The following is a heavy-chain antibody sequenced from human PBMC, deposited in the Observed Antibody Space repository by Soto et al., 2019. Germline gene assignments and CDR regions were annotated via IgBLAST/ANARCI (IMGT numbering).Heavy chain of an antibody. Sequence: QVQLQESGPGLVKPSQTLSLTCTVSGGSISSGGYYWSWIRQHPGKGLEWIGYIYYSGSPYYNPALTIRVTITTDTSKNQFSLKQSSVTAADTAVYCWARTPGYWGQGTLVTVSS. CDR3: ARTPGY. V-gene: IGHV4-31*03. J-gene: IGHJ4*02. CDR1: GGSISSGGYY. CDR2: IYYSGSP.